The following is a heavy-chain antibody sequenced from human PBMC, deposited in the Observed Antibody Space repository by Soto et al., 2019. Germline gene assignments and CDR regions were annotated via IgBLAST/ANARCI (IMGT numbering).Heavy chain of an antibody. CDR3: ARDVYGGNSDY. CDR2: IIPILGIA. J-gene: IGHJ4*02. V-gene: IGHV1-69*04. D-gene: IGHD4-17*01. Sequence: SVKVSCKASGCTFSSYTISWVRQAPGQGLEWMGRIIPILGIANYAQKFQGRVTITADKSTSTAYMELSSLRSEDTAVYYCARDVYGGNSDYWGKGTLVTVCS. CDR1: GCTFSSYT.